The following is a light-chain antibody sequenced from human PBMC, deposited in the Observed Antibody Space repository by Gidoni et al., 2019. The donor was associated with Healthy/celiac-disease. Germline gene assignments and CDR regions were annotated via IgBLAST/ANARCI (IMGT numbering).Light chain of an antibody. Sequence: DNEVTQYPSSLSASVGDRVTITCRASQSISSYLNWYQQKPGKAPKLLIYAASSLQSGVPSRFSCIGSGTDFTLTISSLQPEDFATYYCQQSYSTPPTFGGXTQLEIK. CDR2: AAS. J-gene: IGKJ4*01. CDR3: QQSYSTPPT. V-gene: IGKV1-39*01. CDR1: QSISSY.